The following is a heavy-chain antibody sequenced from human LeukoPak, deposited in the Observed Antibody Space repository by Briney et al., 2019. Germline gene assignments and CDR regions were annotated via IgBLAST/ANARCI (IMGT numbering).Heavy chain of an antibody. D-gene: IGHD1-26*01. V-gene: IGHV1-3*01. Sequence: ASVKVSCKASGYTFTSYAMHWVRQAPGQRLEWMGWINAGNGNTKYSQKFQGRVTITRDTSASTAYMELSGLRSEDTAVYYCARDVGGSYIDYWGQGTLVTVSS. CDR3: ARDVGGSYIDY. CDR2: INAGNGNT. CDR1: GYTFTSYA. J-gene: IGHJ4*02.